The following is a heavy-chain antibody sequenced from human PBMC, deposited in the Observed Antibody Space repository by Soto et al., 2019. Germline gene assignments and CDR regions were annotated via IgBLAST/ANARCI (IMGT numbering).Heavy chain of an antibody. V-gene: IGHV1-18*04. D-gene: IGHD6-19*01. CDR3: ARDRSGSIREIAGAGISNY. J-gene: IGHJ4*02. Sequence: GSSVKVSCKASGYTFTSYGISWVRQAPGQGREWMGWISAYNGNTNYAQKLQGRVTMTTDTSRSTAYMELRSLRSDDTAVYYCARDRSGSIREIAGAGISNYWGQGPLVTLSS. CDR1: GYTFTSYG. CDR2: ISAYNGNT.